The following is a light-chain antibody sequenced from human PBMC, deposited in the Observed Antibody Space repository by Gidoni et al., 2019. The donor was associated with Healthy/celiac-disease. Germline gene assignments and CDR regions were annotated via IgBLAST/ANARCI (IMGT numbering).Light chain of an antibody. J-gene: IGKJ4*01. CDR3: QQYNNWPP. Sequence: EIVIPQATATLSVSPGERAPVSCRATQSVSSNLAWYQQKPGQAPRLLIYGASTRATGIPARFSGSGSGTEFTLTISSLQSEDFAVYYCQQYNNWPPFGGGTKVEIK. V-gene: IGKV3D-15*01. CDR1: QSVSSN. CDR2: GAS.